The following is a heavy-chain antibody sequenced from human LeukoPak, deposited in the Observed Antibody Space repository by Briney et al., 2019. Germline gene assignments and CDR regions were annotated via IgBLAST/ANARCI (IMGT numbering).Heavy chain of an antibody. J-gene: IGHJ4*02. CDR1: GGSFSGYY. Sequence: KPSETLSLTCAVYGGSFSGYYWSWIRQPPGKGLEWIGEINHSGSTNYNPSLKSRVTISVDTSKNQFSLKLSSVTAADTAVYYCARDFSMSFDYWGQGTLVTVSS. CDR2: INHSGST. CDR3: ARDFSMSFDY. D-gene: IGHD2/OR15-2a*01. V-gene: IGHV4-34*01.